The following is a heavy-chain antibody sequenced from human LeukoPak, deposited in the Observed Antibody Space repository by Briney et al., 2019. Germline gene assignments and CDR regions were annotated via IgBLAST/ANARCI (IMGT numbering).Heavy chain of an antibody. V-gene: IGHV3-48*01. CDR3: ARDHYDLHEAAYYYYYMDV. CDR1: GFAFSTYT. Sequence: PGGSLRLSCAASGFAFSTYTMNWVRQAPGKGLEWVSYISSSSSTIYYADSVKGRFTISRDNAKNSLYLQMNSLRAEDTAVYYCARDHYDLHEAAYYYYYMDVWGKGTTVTVSS. D-gene: IGHD3-3*01. J-gene: IGHJ6*03. CDR2: ISSSSSTI.